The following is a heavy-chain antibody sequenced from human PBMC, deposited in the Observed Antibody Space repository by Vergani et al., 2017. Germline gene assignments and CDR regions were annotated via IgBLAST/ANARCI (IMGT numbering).Heavy chain of an antibody. D-gene: IGHD2-2*01. CDR1: GFTFSSYA. J-gene: IGHJ4*02. CDR3: AKAGVVPAATRRQYYFDY. V-gene: IGHV3-23*01. Sequence: EVQLLESGGGLVQPGGSLRLSCAAYGFTFSSYAMSWVRQAPGKGLEWVSAISGSGGSTYYADSVKGRFTISRDNSKNTLYLQMNSLRAEDTAVYYCAKAGVVPAATRRQYYFDYWGQGTLVTVSS. CDR2: ISGSGGST.